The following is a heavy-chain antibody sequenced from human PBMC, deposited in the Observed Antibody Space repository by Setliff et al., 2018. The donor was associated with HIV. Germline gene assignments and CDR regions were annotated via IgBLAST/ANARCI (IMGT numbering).Heavy chain of an antibody. V-gene: IGHV4-34*12. Sequence: KASETLSLTCGVFGGSFSAYSWNWIRQPPGKGLEWIGEIIGHSGGTNYNPSLKSRVTISMDTSNNHFSLNLTSLTAADTAVYYCARDQRLLGIQPPYWYFDLWGRGTLVTVSS. CDR3: ARDQRLLGIQPPYWYFDL. CDR2: IIGHSGGT. D-gene: IGHD6-25*01. CDR1: GGSFSAYS. J-gene: IGHJ2*01.